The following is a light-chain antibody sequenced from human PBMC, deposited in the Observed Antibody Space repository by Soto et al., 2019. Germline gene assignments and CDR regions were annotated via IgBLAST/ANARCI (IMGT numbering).Light chain of an antibody. CDR3: NSYTRSRTWV. CDR2: EVS. Sequence: QSALTQPASVSGSPGQSITISCTGTSSDVGTYNYVSWYQQHPGKAPKLMIYEVSNRPSGVSNRFSGSKSGNTASLTISGLQAEEEADYYCNSYTRSRTWVFGGGDQLTVL. CDR1: SSDVGTYNY. J-gene: IGLJ3*02. V-gene: IGLV2-14*01.